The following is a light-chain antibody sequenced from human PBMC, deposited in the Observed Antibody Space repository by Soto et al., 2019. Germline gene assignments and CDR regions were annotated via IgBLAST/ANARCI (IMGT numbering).Light chain of an antibody. Sequence: QLVLTQSPSASASLRASVKLTCTLSSGHSNYAIAWHQQQSEKGPRYLMKLNSDGSHSKGDGIPDRFSGSSSGAERYLTISSLQSEDEADYFCQTSGSGIVVFGGGTKLTVL. V-gene: IGLV4-69*01. J-gene: IGLJ2*01. CDR1: SGHSNYA. CDR2: LNSDGSH. CDR3: QTSGSGIVV.